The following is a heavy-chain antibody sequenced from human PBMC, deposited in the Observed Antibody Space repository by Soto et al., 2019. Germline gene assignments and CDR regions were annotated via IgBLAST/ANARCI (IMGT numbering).Heavy chain of an antibody. J-gene: IGHJ6*03. D-gene: IGHD3-3*01. CDR2: IKEDGSEI. CDR3: AREPVLRFLEWLLGPPETDYYYMDV. CDR1: GFSFNTYW. V-gene: IGHV3-7*01. Sequence: PGGSLRLSCAASGFSFNTYWMSWVRQAPGQGLEWVANIKEDGSEIYYVDSVKGRFTISRDNAKNSLYLQMNSLRAEDTAVYYCAREPVLRFLEWLLGPPETDYYYMDVWGKGTTVTVSS.